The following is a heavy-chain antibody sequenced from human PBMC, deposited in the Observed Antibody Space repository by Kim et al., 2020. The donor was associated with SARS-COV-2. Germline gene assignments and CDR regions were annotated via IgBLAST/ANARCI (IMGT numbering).Heavy chain of an antibody. CDR3: ASDLAYWGPNFDY. J-gene: IGHJ4*02. Sequence: SETLSLTCAVYGGSFSGYYWSWIRQPPGKGLEWIGEINHSGSTNYNPSLKSRVTISVDTSKNQFSLKLSSVTAADTAVYYCASDLAYWGPNFDYWGQGTLVTVSS. V-gene: IGHV4-34*01. CDR2: INHSGST. CDR1: GGSFSGYY. D-gene: IGHD2-21*01.